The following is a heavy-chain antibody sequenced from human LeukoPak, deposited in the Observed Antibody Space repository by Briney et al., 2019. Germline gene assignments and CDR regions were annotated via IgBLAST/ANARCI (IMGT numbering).Heavy chain of an antibody. V-gene: IGHV3-30-3*01. D-gene: IGHD3-10*01. CDR2: ISYDGSNK. CDR3: ARDLESRELLWFGNYYYYGMDV. Sequence: PGGSLRLSCAASGFTFSSYAMHWVRQAPGKGLEWVAVISYDGSNKYYADSVKGRFTISRDNSKNTLYLQMNSPRAEDTAVYYCARDLESRELLWFGNYYYYGMDVWGQGTTVTVSS. J-gene: IGHJ6*02. CDR1: GFTFSSYA.